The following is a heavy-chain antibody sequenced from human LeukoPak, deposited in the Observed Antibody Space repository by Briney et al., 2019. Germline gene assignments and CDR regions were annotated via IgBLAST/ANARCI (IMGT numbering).Heavy chain of an antibody. CDR3: AKEEEVLLMMFNYFTY. CDR2: ISDSGGAT. Sequence: PGGSLRLSCTASGFTFSNYAMSWVRQAPGKGLEWVSAISDSGGATYYADSVQGRFTISRDNSKNTLYLQMNSLRADDTAVYYCAKEEEVLLMMFNYFTYWGQGTLVTVSS. D-gene: IGHD2-8*01. V-gene: IGHV3-23*01. J-gene: IGHJ4*02. CDR1: GFTFSNYA.